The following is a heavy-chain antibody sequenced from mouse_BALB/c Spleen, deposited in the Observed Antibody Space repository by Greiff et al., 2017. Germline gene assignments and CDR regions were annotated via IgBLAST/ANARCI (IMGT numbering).Heavy chain of an antibody. Sequence: VQLQQSGAELVRSGASVKLSCTASGFNIKDYYMHWVKQRPEQGLEWIGWIDPENGDTEYAPKFQGKATMTADTSSNTAYLQLSSLTSEDTAVYDCNGEGPTVGDYGGQGTTLTVAS. CDR3: NGEGPTVGDY. V-gene: IGHV14-4*02. CDR1: GFNIKDYY. CDR2: IDPENGDT. D-gene: IGHD1-1*01. J-gene: IGHJ2*01.